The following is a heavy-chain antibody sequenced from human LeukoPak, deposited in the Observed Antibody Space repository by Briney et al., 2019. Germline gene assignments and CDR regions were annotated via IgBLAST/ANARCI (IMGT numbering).Heavy chain of an antibody. D-gene: IGHD1-14*01. J-gene: IGHJ4*02. V-gene: IGHV3-48*01. CDR3: ASIPSYRCY. Sequence: PGGSLSLSCAASGFTFSSYSMNWVRQAPGKGLEWVSYISSSSSTIYYAHSVKGRFTISRDNAKNSLYLQMNSLRAEDTAVYYCASIPSYRCYWGQGTLVTVSS. CDR1: GFTFSSYS. CDR2: ISSSSSTI.